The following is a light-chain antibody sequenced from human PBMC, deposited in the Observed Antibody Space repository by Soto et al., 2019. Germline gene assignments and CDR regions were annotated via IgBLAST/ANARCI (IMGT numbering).Light chain of an antibody. J-gene: IGKJ1*01. CDR3: QKYHSAPWT. V-gene: IGKV1-27*01. CDR1: QGISNY. Sequence: DIQMTQSPSSLSASVGDRVTITCRASQGISNYLAWYQQKPGKVPQLLIYAASTLQSGVPSRFCGSWSGTEFTLSISSLQPEYFATYYCQKYHSAPWTFRQGTKVEI. CDR2: AAS.